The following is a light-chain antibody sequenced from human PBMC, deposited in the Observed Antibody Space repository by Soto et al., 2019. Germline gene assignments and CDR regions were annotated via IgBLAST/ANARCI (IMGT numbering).Light chain of an antibody. CDR2: EVS. CDR1: SSDVGGYNY. CDR3: TSYAGDTSLGV. J-gene: IGLJ3*02. V-gene: IGLV2-8*01. Sequence: SALTQPPSASGSPGQSVTISCTGTSSDVGGYNYVSWYQQHPGKAPKLMIYEVSKRPSGVPDRFSGSKSGNTASLTVSGLQGEDEADYYCTSYAGDTSLGVLGGGTKLTVL.